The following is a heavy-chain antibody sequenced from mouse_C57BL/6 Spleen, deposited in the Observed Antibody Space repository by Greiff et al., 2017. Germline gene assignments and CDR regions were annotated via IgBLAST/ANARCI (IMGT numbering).Heavy chain of an antibody. CDR1: AYSINSAY. D-gene: IGHD2-1*01. CDR2: ISYSGST. V-gene: IGHV3-8*01. Sequence: DVQLQESGPGLANPSHPLSLTCSVTAYSINSAYWNWIRKFPGNKLEYMGYISYSGSTYYNPSLKSRISITRDTSKNQYYLQLNSVTTEDTDTYYCAYGNSGFDYWGQGTTLTVSS. CDR3: AYGNSGFDY. J-gene: IGHJ2*01.